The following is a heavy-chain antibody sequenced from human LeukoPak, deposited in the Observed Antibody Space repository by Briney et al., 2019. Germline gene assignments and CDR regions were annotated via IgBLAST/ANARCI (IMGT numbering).Heavy chain of an antibody. J-gene: IGHJ4*02. Sequence: GASVKVSCKASGYTFTGYYMHWVRQAPGQGLEWMGWINPNSGGTNYAQKFQGRVTMPRDTSISTAYMELSRLRSDDTAVYYCARGDVVVTATPDYWGQGTLVTVSS. V-gene: IGHV1-2*02. CDR2: INPNSGGT. CDR1: GYTFTGYY. D-gene: IGHD2-21*02. CDR3: ARGDVVVTATPDY.